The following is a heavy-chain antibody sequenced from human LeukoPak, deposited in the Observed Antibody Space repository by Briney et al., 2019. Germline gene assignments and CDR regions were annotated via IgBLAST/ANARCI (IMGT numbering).Heavy chain of an antibody. V-gene: IGHV3-21*01. D-gene: IGHD4/OR15-4a*01. CDR1: GFTFSSYT. Sequence: GGSLRLSCAASGFTFSSYTINWVRQAPGRGLEWISYISGSSSHIYYADSVKGRFTISRDNAKDSLYLQMNSLRAEDTALYYCVRIPNSANFPNWFDPWGQGTLVTVSS. CDR2: ISGSSSHI. J-gene: IGHJ5*02. CDR3: VRIPNSANFPNWFDP.